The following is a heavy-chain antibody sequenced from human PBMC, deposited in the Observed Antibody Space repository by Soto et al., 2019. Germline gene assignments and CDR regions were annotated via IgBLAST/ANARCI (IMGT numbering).Heavy chain of an antibody. J-gene: IGHJ6*02. V-gene: IGHV4-4*07. CDR1: GGPISSYY. CDR2: IYTSGST. D-gene: IGHD3-10*01. Sequence: SETLSLTCTVSGGPISSYYWSWIRQPAGKGLEWIGRIYTSGSTNYNPSLKSRVTMSVDTSKNQFSLKLSSVTAADTAVYYCARGVVWFGESYYGMDIWGQGTTVTVSS. CDR3: ARGVVWFGESYYGMDI.